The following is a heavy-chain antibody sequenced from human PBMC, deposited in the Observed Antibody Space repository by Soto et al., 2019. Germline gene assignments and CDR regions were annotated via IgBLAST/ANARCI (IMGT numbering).Heavy chain of an antibody. J-gene: IGHJ3*02. CDR3: ARWSRAYYYDSSGCRDKAFDI. Sequence: GESLKISCKGSGYSFTSYWIGWVRQMPGKGLEWMGIIYPGDSDTRYSPSFQGQVTISADKSISTAYLQWSSLKASDTAMYYCARWSRAYYYDSSGCRDKAFDIWGQGTMVTVSS. D-gene: IGHD3-22*01. V-gene: IGHV5-51*01. CDR2: IYPGDSDT. CDR1: GYSFTSYW.